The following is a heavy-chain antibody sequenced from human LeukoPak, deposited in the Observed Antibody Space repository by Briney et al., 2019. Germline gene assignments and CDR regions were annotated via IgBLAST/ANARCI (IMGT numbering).Heavy chain of an antibody. V-gene: IGHV4-59*11. CDR2: IYYSGST. J-gene: IGHJ4*02. Sequence: SETLSLTCTVSGVAISSHYWSWIRQPPGQELEWIGYIYYSGSTNYNPSLKSPITISVDTSKNQFSLKLSSVTAADTSVYYCARDREGYYDSSGEFDYWGQGTLVTVSS. CDR3: ARDREGYYDSSGEFDY. D-gene: IGHD3-22*01. CDR1: GVAISSHY.